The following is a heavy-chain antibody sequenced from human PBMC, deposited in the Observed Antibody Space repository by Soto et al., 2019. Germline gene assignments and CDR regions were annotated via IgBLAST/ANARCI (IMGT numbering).Heavy chain of an antibody. J-gene: IGHJ5*02. CDR2: IDPSDSYT. CDR1: GYSFTSYW. CDR3: ARHNENCSGGSCYLNWFDP. Sequence: PWGSLKISCKGSGYSFTSYWISWVREMPVKGLEWMGRIDPSDSYTNYSPSFQGHVTISADKSISTAYLQWSSLKASDTAMYYCARHNENCSGGSCYLNWFDPWGQGTLVTVSS. V-gene: IGHV5-10-1*01. D-gene: IGHD2-15*01.